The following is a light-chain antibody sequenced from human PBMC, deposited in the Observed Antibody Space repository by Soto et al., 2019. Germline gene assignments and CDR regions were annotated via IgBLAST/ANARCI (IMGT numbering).Light chain of an antibody. CDR1: QGISNY. Sequence: DIQLTQSPSSLPASVGDRVTITCRASQGISNYLAWYQQKPGKVPNLLIYDASTLQSGVPSRFSGSGSGTDFALTISSLQPEDVATYYCQKYNSAPALTFGGGTKVEI. CDR2: DAS. CDR3: QKYNSAPALT. V-gene: IGKV1-27*01. J-gene: IGKJ4*01.